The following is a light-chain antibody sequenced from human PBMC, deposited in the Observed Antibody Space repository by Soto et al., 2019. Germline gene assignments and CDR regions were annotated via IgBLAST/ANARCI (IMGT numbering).Light chain of an antibody. V-gene: IGKV1-33*01. CDR2: DAS. CDR3: QQFNNLPIT. CDR1: QDISDY. Sequence: DIQMTQSPSSLSASVGDRVTITCQASQDISDYLNWYQQKPGKAPKLLIYDASNLKTGVPSRFNGSGSGTDFTFTISSLQPEDSATYYCQQFNNLPITFGQGTRLEIK. J-gene: IGKJ5*01.